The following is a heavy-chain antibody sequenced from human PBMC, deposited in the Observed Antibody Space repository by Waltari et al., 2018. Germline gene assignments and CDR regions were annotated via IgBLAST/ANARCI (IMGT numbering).Heavy chain of an antibody. CDR3: ARDLGGSGNSWFDA. Sequence: QVQLQESGPRLVKPSETLSLTCGVSGSSISSGYFWGCIRQPPGKGLEWIGSISHSGSVYYNLSLKSRVTMSVDTSKNEFSVRLTSVTAADTALYYCARDLGGSGNSWFDAWGQGTLISVSS. CDR2: ISHSGSV. J-gene: IGHJ5*02. D-gene: IGHD3-10*01. CDR1: GSSISSGYF. V-gene: IGHV4-38-2*01.